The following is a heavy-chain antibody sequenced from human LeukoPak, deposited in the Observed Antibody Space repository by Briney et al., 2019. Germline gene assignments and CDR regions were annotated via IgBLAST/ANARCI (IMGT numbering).Heavy chain of an antibody. Sequence: SETLSLTCTVSGGSISNYYWNWIRQPAGKGLEWIGRIYTSGSTNYNPSLKSRVTTSVDTSKNQISLKLSSVTAADTAVYYCASGLQFRILDYWGQGTLVTVSS. CDR1: GGSISNYY. CDR2: IYTSGST. CDR3: ASGLQFRILDY. D-gene: IGHD5-24*01. V-gene: IGHV4-4*07. J-gene: IGHJ4*02.